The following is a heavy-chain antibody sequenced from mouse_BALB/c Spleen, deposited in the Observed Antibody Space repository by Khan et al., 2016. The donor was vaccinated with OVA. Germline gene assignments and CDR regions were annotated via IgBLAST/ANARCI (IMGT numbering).Heavy chain of an antibody. V-gene: IGHV2-6-5*01. J-gene: IGHJ4*01. D-gene: IGHD2-10*02. CDR3: AKGVWSYYFALDY. CDR1: GFSLTDYG. CDR2: IWGGGTT. Sequence: QVQLKQSGPGLVAPSQNLSITCTVSGFSLTDYGVSWIRQPPGKGLEWLGVIWGGGTTYYNSALKSRLSISKDNSKSQVFLKMNSLQTDDTAMYYFAKGVWSYYFALDYWGQGTSVTVSS.